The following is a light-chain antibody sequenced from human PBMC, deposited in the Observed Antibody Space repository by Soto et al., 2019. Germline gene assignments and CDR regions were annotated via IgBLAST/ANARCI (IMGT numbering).Light chain of an antibody. Sequence: IVMTQSPATLSVSPWERVTLSCRASQSVTSNLAWYQQKVGQAPRLLFYGSSTRATGIPARFSGSGSGTEFTLTINSLQSEDFAVYYCQQYDNWPRTFGQGTKVDIK. CDR1: QSVTSN. CDR3: QQYDNWPRT. CDR2: GSS. J-gene: IGKJ1*01. V-gene: IGKV3-15*01.